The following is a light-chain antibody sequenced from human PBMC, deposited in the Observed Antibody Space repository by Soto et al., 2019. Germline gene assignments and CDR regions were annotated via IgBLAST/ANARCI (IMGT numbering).Light chain of an antibody. J-gene: IGKJ1*01. CDR3: QQYGSAPMS. CDR2: GAS. V-gene: IGKV3-20*01. CDR1: QSVTNNY. Sequence: EIVLTQSPGTLSLSPGERATLSCRASQSVTNNYLARYQQRPGQAPRLVIYGASNRATGIPDRFSGSGSGTDFTLAISRLEPEDFAVYYCQQYGSAPMSFGQGTKVDIK.